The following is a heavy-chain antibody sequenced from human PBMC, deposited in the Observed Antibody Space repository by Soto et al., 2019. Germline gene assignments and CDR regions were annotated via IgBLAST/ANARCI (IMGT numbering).Heavy chain of an antibody. CDR1: GYAFSNYG. D-gene: IGHD6-19*01. CDR2: IRVYLGTT. V-gene: IGHV1-18*01. Sequence: HLVQSGPEVKKPGASMKVSCEASGYAFSNYGISWVRQAPGQGLEWMGWIRVYLGTTRYAQTFQDRLTMTTDTATNTGYMELRSLTSDDTALYFWARDSPSSGLLGTNYWGPGTRVTVSS. CDR3: ARDSPSSGLLGTNY. J-gene: IGHJ4*02.